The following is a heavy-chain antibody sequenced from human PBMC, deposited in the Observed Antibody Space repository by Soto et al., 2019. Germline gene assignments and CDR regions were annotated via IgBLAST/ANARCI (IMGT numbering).Heavy chain of an antibody. Sequence: QLQLQESGSGLVKPSQTLSLTCAVSGGSISSGGYSWSWIRQPPGKGLEWIGYIYHSGSTYYNPSRNSRVTISVDRYKNQFSLKLSSVTAADTAVYYCARAGGLGAVAADYWGQGTLVTVSS. CDR1: GGSISSGGYS. CDR2: IYHSGST. V-gene: IGHV4-30-2*01. J-gene: IGHJ4*02. D-gene: IGHD6-19*01. CDR3: ARAGGLGAVAADY.